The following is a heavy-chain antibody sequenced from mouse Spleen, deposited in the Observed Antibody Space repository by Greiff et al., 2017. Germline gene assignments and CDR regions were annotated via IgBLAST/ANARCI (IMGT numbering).Heavy chain of an antibody. D-gene: IGHD1-2*01. V-gene: IGHV1-80*01. J-gene: IGHJ1*01. Sequence: QVQLQQSGAELVKPGASVKISCKASGYAFSSYWMNWVKQRPGKGLEWIGQIYPGDGDTNYNGKFKGKATLTADKSSSTAYMQLSSLTSEDSAVYFCARDSITTPVLVVWGAGTTVTVSS. CDR2: IYPGDGDT. CDR1: GYAFSSYW. CDR3: ARDSITTPVLVV.